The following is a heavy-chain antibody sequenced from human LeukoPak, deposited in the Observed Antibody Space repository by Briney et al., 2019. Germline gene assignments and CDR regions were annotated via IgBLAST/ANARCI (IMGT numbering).Heavy chain of an antibody. CDR1: GGTFSNYA. Sequence: GASVKVSCKASGGTFSNYAISWVRQAPGQGLEWMGGIIPIFGTANYAQKFQGRVTITADKSTSTAYMELSSLRSEDTAVYYCARGAGDYGDYLAYWYFDLWGRGTLVTVSS. CDR2: IIPIFGTA. V-gene: IGHV1-69*06. CDR3: ARGAGDYGDYLAYWYFDL. J-gene: IGHJ2*01. D-gene: IGHD4-17*01.